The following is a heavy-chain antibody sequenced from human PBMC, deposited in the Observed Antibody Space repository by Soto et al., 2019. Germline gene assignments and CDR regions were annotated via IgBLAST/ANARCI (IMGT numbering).Heavy chain of an antibody. J-gene: IGHJ4*02. V-gene: IGHV5-51*07. CDR1: GYSLTSYW. Sequence: GESLKISCKGSGYSLTSYWIGWVHQMPGKGLEGMGIIYPGDSDTRYSPPFQGQVTISADKSISTAYLQWSSLKASDTAMYYCAVPKDSSGWAFDYWGQGTLVTVSS. CDR3: AVPKDSSGWAFDY. CDR2: IYPGDSDT. D-gene: IGHD6-19*01.